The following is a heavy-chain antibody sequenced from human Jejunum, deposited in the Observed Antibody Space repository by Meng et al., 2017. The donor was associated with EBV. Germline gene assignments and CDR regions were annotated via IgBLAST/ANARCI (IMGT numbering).Heavy chain of an antibody. V-gene: IGHV1-69*06. D-gene: IGHD2-21*01. CDR2: IIPVFGTA. CDR3: ARLFCGDDCFSTYYFDS. Sequence: QGETVQSGVEVKKPGSSVKPSCKASGDTFTSHGVGWVRLAPGQGPEWLGGIIPVFGTANYPLRFQDRVTITADKSTNTGYMELGGLRSDDTAVYYCARLFCGDDCFSTYYFDSWGQGTLVTVSS. J-gene: IGHJ4*02. CDR1: GDTFTSHG.